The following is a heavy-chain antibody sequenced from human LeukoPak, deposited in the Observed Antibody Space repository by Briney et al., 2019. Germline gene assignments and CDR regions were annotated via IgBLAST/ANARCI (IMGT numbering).Heavy chain of an antibody. CDR2: ISAYNGNT. V-gene: IGHV1-18*01. D-gene: IGHD3-3*01. CDR3: ARDTYYDFWSGYFPFDY. CDR1: GYTFTSYG. Sequence: ASVKVSCKASGYTFTSYGISWVRQAPGQGLERMGWISAYNGNTNYAQKLQGRVTMTTDTSTSTAYMELRSLRSDDTAVYYCARDTYYDFWSGYFPFDYWGQGTLVTVSS. J-gene: IGHJ4*02.